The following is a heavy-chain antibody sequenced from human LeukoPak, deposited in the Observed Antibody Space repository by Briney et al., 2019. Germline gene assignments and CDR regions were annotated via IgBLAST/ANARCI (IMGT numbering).Heavy chain of an antibody. V-gene: IGHV3-48*03. CDR1: GVAFSGRV. Sequence: VGSLRLSCAASGVAFSGRVVSCGREAPGKGVEWGSYIGGNGKTILHAHSVKGRVTISRDNAKKSLYPPSGGLRVEDSAFYYCVRASYAGFDLHFDQWGQGTLVTVSS. D-gene: IGHD5-12*01. J-gene: IGHJ4*02. CDR3: VRASYAGFDLHFDQ. CDR2: IGGNGKTI.